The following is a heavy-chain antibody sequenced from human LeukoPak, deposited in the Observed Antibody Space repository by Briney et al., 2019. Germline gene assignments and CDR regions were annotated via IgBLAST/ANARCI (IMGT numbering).Heavy chain of an antibody. CDR2: ISGNGVGT. CDR1: GFTFSRNA. CDR3: AKDANYFDSGSYLIPFDF. J-gene: IGHJ4*02. V-gene: IGHV3-23*01. D-gene: IGHD3-22*01. Sequence: GGSLRLSCAASGFTFSRNAMNWVRQAPGKGVEGVTSISGNGVGTYYADSVKGRFNISRDNSKNTLYLQMNSLRTEDTAVYHCAKDANYFDSGSYLIPFDFWGQGTLVTVSS.